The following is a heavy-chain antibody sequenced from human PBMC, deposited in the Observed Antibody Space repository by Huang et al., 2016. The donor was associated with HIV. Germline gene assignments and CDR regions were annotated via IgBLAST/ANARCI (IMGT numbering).Heavy chain of an antibody. D-gene: IGHD6-19*01. CDR1: GDSVSSHY. J-gene: IGHJ5*02. CDR3: VRDQGRLAVGGIDNWFDP. V-gene: IGHV4-59*02. Sequence: QVRLQESGPGLVKPSETLSLSCTVSGDSVSSHYWGWIRHPPGKGLEWIGTVYDRGTTKYNHRLKGLITISVDTSKNGFSLIIASVSAADTAMYFCVRDQGRLAVGGIDNWFDPWGQGALVTVSS. CDR2: VYDRGTT.